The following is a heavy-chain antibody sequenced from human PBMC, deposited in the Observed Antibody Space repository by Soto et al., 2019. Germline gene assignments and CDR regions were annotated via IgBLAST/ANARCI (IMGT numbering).Heavy chain of an antibody. CDR1: GITYSTYA. J-gene: IGHJ4*02. CDR3: ARAISGYVT. Sequence: VQLVQSGAEVKKPGASVMVSCKASGITYSTYAIHWVRQAPGQSLEWMGWINAGNSDTRYSEKLQGRVTLTRDTSASTAYMDLSSLRSEDTAIYYCARAISGYVTWGQGTLVTVSS. CDR2: INAGNSDT. V-gene: IGHV1-3*01. D-gene: IGHD5-12*01.